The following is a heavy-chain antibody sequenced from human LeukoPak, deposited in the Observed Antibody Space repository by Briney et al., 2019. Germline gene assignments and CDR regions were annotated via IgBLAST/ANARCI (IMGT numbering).Heavy chain of an antibody. J-gene: IGHJ4*02. CDR1: GGSISSFY. CDR3: ARGNYDDSYAYGGDFDS. CDR2: MSNSGST. Sequence: SETLSLTCSVSGGSISSFYWNWIRQPPGKGLERIGYMSNSGSTNYNPSLKSRLTISVDTSKNHLSLRLSSVTAADTAVYYCARGNYDDSYAYGGDFDSWSQGTLVTVSS. D-gene: IGHD3-16*01. V-gene: IGHV4-59*01.